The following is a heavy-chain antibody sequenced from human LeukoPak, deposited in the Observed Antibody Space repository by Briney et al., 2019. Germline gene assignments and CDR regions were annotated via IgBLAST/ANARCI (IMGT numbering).Heavy chain of an antibody. CDR3: ARPLYGYDFWSGYSGDAFDI. J-gene: IGHJ3*02. D-gene: IGHD3-3*01. Sequence: PSETLSLTCTVSGGSISSSSYYWGWIRQPPGKGLEWTGSIYYSGSTYYNPSLKSRVTISVDTSKNQFSLKLSSVTAADTAVYYCARPLYGYDFWSGYSGDAFDIWGQGTMVTVSS. CDR2: IYYSGST. CDR1: GGSISSSSYY. V-gene: IGHV4-39*01.